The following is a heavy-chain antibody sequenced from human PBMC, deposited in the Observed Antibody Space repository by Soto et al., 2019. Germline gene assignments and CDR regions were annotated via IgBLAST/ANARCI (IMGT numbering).Heavy chain of an antibody. CDR2: ISGIGGST. CDR1: GFTFIDYA. J-gene: IGHJ4*02. CDR3: ARGSSGYISSWYYFDY. V-gene: IGHV3-23*01. D-gene: IGHD6-13*01. Sequence: EVQLLESGGGLVQPGGSLRLSCAASGFTFIDYALSWVRQAPGKGLEWVATISGIGGSTYLADSVKGRLSISRDNSKNTVSLLMNSLRAEDTAVYFCARGSSGYISSWYYFDYWGRGTLVTVSS.